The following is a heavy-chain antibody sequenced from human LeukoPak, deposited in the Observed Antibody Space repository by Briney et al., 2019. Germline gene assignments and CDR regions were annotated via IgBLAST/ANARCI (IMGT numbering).Heavy chain of an antibody. D-gene: IGHD6-13*01. CDR1: GGSLSAADYS. V-gene: IGHV4-30-4*01. CDR2: IYYSGAT. Sequence: SETLSLTCIVSGGSLSAADYSWNWVRQPPGKALEWIGYIYYSGATSYNPPLKSRVTISVDTSKNQFSLKLNSVTAADTAVYYCARDGLIAAAGRVWAFFDYWGQGTLVTVSS. CDR3: ARDGLIAAAGRVWAFFDY. J-gene: IGHJ4*02.